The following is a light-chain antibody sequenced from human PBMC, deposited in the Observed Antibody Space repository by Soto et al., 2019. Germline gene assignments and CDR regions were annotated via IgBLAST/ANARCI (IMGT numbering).Light chain of an antibody. Sequence: QSVLTQPPSASGTPGQRVTISCSGTTSNIGSNTVSWYHHLPGTAPKLLIYSNDQRPSGVPDRFSGSKSGTSASLAISGLQSEDEVDYYCAIWDLTLSAWVFGGGTQLTVL. V-gene: IGLV1-44*01. J-gene: IGLJ3*02. CDR1: TSNIGSNT. CDR2: SND. CDR3: AIWDLTLSAWV.